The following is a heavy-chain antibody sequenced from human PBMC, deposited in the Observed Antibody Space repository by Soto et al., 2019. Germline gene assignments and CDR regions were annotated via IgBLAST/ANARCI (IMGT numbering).Heavy chain of an antibody. J-gene: IGHJ3*01. CDR3: ARGGTSGWLKGAYDV. D-gene: IGHD6-13*01. CDR2: IIPMFGIP. CDR1: GGTLNNHA. V-gene: IGHV1-69*01. Sequence: QVQLVQSGAEVKKPGSSVKVSCKASGGTLNNHAITWVRRAPGQGLEWLGGIIPMFGIPNYPQKFQGRVTITADDSTNTSHMELHSLTSDDTAVYYCARGGTSGWLKGAYDVWGQGTMVTVSS.